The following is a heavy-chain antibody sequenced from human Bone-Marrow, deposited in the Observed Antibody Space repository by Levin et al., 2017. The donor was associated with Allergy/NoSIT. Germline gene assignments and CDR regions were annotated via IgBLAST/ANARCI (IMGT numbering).Heavy chain of an antibody. J-gene: IGHJ3*02. Sequence: PGGSLRLSCAASGFTFSRYIMNWVRQAPGKGLEWVSIISGSGGSTYYADSVKGRFTISRDNSKNTLYLQMNSLRAEDTAVYYCTKDYYESRGTEGFDIWGQGTMVIVSS. CDR2: ISGSGGST. V-gene: IGHV3-23*01. D-gene: IGHD3-22*01. CDR3: TKDYYESRGTEGFDI. CDR1: GFTFSRYI.